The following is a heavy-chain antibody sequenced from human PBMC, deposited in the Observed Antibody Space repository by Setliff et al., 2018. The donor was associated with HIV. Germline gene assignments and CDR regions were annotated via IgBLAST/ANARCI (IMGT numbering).Heavy chain of an antibody. V-gene: IGHV4-31*03. Sequence: SETLSLTCTVSGDPIFIGGYYWSWIRQHPGGGLEWIGYIYHTGKTYSNPSLQSRIIMSLDMSQNQFSLKLSSVTAADTAVYYCAKEGNSVDNWLDPWGPGTLVTVSS. CDR2: IYHTGKT. CDR3: AKEGNSVDNWLDP. D-gene: IGHD1-26*01. J-gene: IGHJ5*02. CDR1: GDPIFIGGYY.